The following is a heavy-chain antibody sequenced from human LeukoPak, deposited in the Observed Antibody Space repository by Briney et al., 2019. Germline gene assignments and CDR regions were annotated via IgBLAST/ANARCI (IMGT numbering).Heavy chain of an antibody. V-gene: IGHV4-61*02. J-gene: IGHJ4*02. Sequence: SQNLSLTCTVSGGSISSGSYYWSWIRQPAGKGLEWIGRIYTSGSTNYNPSRKSRVTISVDTSNNQFSLRLSSGTAADTAVYYCAREIAVAGLGYWGQGTLVTVSS. CDR2: IYTSGST. CDR3: AREIAVAGLGY. CDR1: GGSISSGSYY. D-gene: IGHD6-19*01.